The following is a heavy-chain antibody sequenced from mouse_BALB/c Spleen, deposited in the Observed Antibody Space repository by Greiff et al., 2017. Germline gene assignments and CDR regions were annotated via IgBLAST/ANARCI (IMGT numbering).Heavy chain of an antibody. CDR2: INPSNGRT. Sequence: QVQLQQPGAELVKPGASVKLSCKASGYTFTSYWMHWVKLRPGQGLEWIGEINPSNGRTNYNEKFKSKATLTVDKSSSTAYMQLSSLTSEDSAVYYCTSAYTSGVAMNYWGQGTTVTVSS. CDR3: TSAYTSGVAMNY. D-gene: IGHD1-1*01. V-gene: IGHV1S81*02. J-gene: IGHJ2*01. CDR1: GYTFTSYW.